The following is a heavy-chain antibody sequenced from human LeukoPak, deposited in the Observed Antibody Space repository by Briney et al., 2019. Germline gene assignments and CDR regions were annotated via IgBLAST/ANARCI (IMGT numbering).Heavy chain of an antibody. CDR1: GGSISSYY. Sequence: SETLSLTCTVSGGSISSYYWSWIRQPPGKGLEWIGYIYYSGSTNYNPSLKSRVTISVDTSKNQFSLKLSSVTAADTAVYYCARERGGDYVVAFDIWGQGTMVTVSS. V-gene: IGHV4-59*12. CDR2: IYYSGST. D-gene: IGHD4-17*01. J-gene: IGHJ3*02. CDR3: ARERGGDYVVAFDI.